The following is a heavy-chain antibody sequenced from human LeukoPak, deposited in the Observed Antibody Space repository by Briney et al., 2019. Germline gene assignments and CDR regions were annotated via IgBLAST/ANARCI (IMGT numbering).Heavy chain of an antibody. CDR2: ISSSSSTI. CDR1: GFTFSSYS. J-gene: IGHJ4*02. Sequence: GGSLRLSCAASGFTFSSYSMNWVRQAPGKGLEWVSYISSSSSTIYYADSVKGRFTISRDNAKNSLYLQMNSLRAEDTAVYYCARANNFLFDYWGQGTLVTVSS. V-gene: IGHV3-48*04. CDR3: ARANNFLFDY. D-gene: IGHD5-24*01.